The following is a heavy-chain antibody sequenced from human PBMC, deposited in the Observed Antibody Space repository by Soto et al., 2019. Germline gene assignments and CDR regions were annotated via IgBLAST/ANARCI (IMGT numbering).Heavy chain of an antibody. D-gene: IGHD3-16*02. V-gene: IGHV4-30-2*01. CDR1: GCSISSGGYS. CDR2: IYHSGST. J-gene: IGHJ3*02. Sequence: QLQLQESGSGLVKPSQTLSLTCAVSGCSISSGGYSWSWIRQPPGKGLEWIGYIYHSGSTYYNPSRKSRVTISVDRSKNQFSLKLSSVIVADTAVYYCARGATSLSDAFDIWGQGTMVTVSS. CDR3: ARGATSLSDAFDI.